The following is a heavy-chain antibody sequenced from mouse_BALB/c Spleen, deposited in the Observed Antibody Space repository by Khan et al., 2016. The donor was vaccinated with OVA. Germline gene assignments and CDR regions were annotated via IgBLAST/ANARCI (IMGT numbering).Heavy chain of an antibody. V-gene: IGHV1-4*01. Sequence: QVQLKESGAELARPGASVKMSCKASGYTFTSYTMHWVKQRPGQGLEWIGYINPSSGYTNYNQKFKDKATLTADKSSSTAYMQLSSLTSEDSAVYYCARRTTGYAMDYWGQGTSVTVSS. CDR2: INPSSGYT. D-gene: IGHD2-14*01. CDR1: GYTFTSYT. J-gene: IGHJ4*01. CDR3: ARRTTGYAMDY.